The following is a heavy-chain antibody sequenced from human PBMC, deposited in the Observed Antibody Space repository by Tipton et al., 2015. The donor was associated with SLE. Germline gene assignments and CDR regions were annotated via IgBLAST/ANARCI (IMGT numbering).Heavy chain of an antibody. Sequence: PGLVKPSETLSLTCTVSGDSISRYWWTWIRQPPGKGLEWIGNMHYKGSTNYRPSLKSRVSMSVDTSRNSFSLKFSREWYEAYVSWFDPWGQGTLVTVSS. V-gene: IGHV4-59*01. CDR2: MHYKGST. CDR3: P. J-gene: IGHJ5*02. CDR1: GDSISRYW. D-gene: IGHD3-3*01.